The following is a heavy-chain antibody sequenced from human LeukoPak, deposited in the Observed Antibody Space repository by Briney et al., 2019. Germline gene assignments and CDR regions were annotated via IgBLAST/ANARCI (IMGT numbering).Heavy chain of an antibody. J-gene: IGHJ6*03. V-gene: IGHV3-66*01. CDR2: IYSGGST. CDR3: ARYGRPIYYYYMDV. D-gene: IGHD1-26*01. CDR1: GFTVSSNY. Sequence: GGSLRLSCAASGFTVSSNYMSWVRQAPGKGLEWVSVIYSGGSTYYADSVKGRFTISRDNSKNTLYLQMNSLRAEDTAVYYCARYGRPIYYYYMDVWGKGTTVTISS.